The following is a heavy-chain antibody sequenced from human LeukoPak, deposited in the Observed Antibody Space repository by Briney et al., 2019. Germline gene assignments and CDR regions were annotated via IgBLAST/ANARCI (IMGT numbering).Heavy chain of an antibody. CDR2: ISYDGSNK. CDR1: GFTFSSYA. D-gene: IGHD3-16*01. V-gene: IGHV3-30-3*01. CDR3: ARPDMADYESMDV. Sequence: GRSLRLSCAASGFTFSSYAMHWVRQAPGKGLEWVAVISYDGSNKYYADSVKGRFTISRDNSKNTLYLQMNSLRAEDTAVCYCARPDMADYESMDVWGQGTTVTVSS. J-gene: IGHJ6*02.